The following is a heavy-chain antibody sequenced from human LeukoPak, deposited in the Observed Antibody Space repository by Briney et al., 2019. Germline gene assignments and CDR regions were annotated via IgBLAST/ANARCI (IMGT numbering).Heavy chain of an antibody. CDR1: GFTFSDYY. Sequence: PGGSLRLSCAASGFTFSDYYMSWIRQAPGMGLEWVSYISRSGITIKYADSVKGRFTISRDNAKNSLYLQMNSLRAEDTAVYYCARKRSRTRDWYYYMDVWGKGTTVTVSS. J-gene: IGHJ6*03. D-gene: IGHD1-1*01. CDR2: ISRSGITI. V-gene: IGHV3-11*04. CDR3: ARKRSRTRDWYYYMDV.